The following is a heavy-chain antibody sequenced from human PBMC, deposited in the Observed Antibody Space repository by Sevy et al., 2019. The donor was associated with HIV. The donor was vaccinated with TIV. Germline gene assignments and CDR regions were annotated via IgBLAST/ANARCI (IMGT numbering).Heavy chain of an antibody. V-gene: IGHV3-23*01. Sequence: GGSLRLSCAASGFTFSSYAMSWVRQAPGKGLEWVSAISGSGGSTYYADSVKGRLTISRDNSKNTLYLQMNSLRAEDTAVYYCAKEGEAARLRGWFDPWGQGTLVTVSS. CDR3: AKEGEAARLRGWFDP. CDR2: ISGSGGST. J-gene: IGHJ5*02. CDR1: GFTFSSYA. D-gene: IGHD6-6*01.